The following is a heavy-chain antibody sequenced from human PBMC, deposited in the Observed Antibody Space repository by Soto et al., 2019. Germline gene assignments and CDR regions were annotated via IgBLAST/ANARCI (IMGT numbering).Heavy chain of an antibody. D-gene: IGHD3-10*01. CDR2: IIPILGIA. V-gene: IGHV1-69*04. CDR1: GGTFSSYT. J-gene: IGHJ6*02. Sequence: GASVKVSCKASGGTFSSYTISWVLQAPGQGLEWLGRIIPILGIANYAQKFQGRVTITADKSTSTAYMELSSLRSEDTAVYYCARDSMEVRGVASYYYYGMDVWGQGTTVTVSS. CDR3: ARDSMEVRGVASYYYYGMDV.